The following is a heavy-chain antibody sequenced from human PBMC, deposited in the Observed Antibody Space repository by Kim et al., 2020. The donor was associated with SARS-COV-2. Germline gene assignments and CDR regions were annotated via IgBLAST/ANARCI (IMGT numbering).Heavy chain of an antibody. D-gene: IGHD2-2*01. J-gene: IGHJ6*02. V-gene: IGHV1-69*13. Sequence: SVKVSCKASGGTFSSYAISWVRQAPGQGLEWMGGIIPIFGTANYAQKFQGRVTITADESTSTAYMELSSLRSEDTAVYYCAREVVPAATNYYYYYGMDVWGQGTTVTVSS. CDR1: GGTFSSYA. CDR3: AREVVPAATNYYYYYGMDV. CDR2: IIPIFGTA.